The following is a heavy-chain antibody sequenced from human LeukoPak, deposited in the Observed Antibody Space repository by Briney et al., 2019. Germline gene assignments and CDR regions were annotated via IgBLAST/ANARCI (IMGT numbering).Heavy chain of an antibody. Sequence: GGSLRLSCAASGFTFSSYWISWVRQAPGKGLEWVASIKRDGSEKYSVDSVKGRFTISRDNAKNSLYLQMNSLRAEDTGVYYCAREAGGSGYSDYYYYMDVWGKGTTVTVSS. CDR1: GFTFSSYW. J-gene: IGHJ6*03. CDR3: AREAGGSGYSDYYYYMDV. V-gene: IGHV3-7*01. CDR2: IKRDGSEK. D-gene: IGHD2-15*01.